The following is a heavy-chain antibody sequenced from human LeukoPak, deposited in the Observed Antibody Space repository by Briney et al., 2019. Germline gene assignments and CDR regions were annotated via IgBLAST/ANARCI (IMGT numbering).Heavy chain of an antibody. D-gene: IGHD1-7*01. CDR1: GFTFSSYA. CDR3: AKGYRGNYDY. Sequence: AGGSLRLSCAASGFTFSSYAMTWVRQAPEKGLDWVSAINDRGDNTYYADSVKGRFTISRDNSKNTVHLQMNSLRTEDTAVYYFAKGYRGNYDYCGQGSLVTVSS. CDR2: INDRGDNT. V-gene: IGHV3-23*01. J-gene: IGHJ4*02.